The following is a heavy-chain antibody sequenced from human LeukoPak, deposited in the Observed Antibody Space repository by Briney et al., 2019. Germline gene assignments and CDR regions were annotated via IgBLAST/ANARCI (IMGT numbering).Heavy chain of an antibody. CDR3: ARERYDNYN. Sequence: PGGSLRLSCAASGFTFSSYGMRWVRQAPGKGLEWVANIKEDGSVKNYVDSVKGRFTISRDNAKNSLFLQMNSLRAEDTAVYYCARERYDNYNWGQGTLVTVSS. CDR1: GFTFSSYG. V-gene: IGHV3-7*03. CDR2: IKEDGSVK. D-gene: IGHD3-9*01. J-gene: IGHJ4*02.